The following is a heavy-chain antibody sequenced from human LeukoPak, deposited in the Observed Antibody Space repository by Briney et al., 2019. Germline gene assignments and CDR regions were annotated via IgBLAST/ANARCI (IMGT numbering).Heavy chain of an antibody. V-gene: IGHV4-59*08. CDR2: IFYSGST. J-gene: IGHJ4*02. CDR3: ARKTDSSGSGDY. Sequence: PSETLSLTCTVSGGSISGHHWSWIRQPPGKGLEWIGNIFYSGSTNYNPSLESRVTMAVDTSRNQFSLKLNSVTASDTAVYSCARKTDSSGSGDYWGQGTLVTVSS. D-gene: IGHD3-22*01. CDR1: GGSISGHH.